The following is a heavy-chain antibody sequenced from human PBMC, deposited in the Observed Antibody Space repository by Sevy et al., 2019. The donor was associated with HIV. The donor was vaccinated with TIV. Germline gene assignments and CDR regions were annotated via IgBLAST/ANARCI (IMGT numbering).Heavy chain of an antibody. CDR2: IRYDGSPK. D-gene: IGHD3-10*01. V-gene: IGHV3-30*02. CDR3: AKGLGMVQGALLSDDI. CDR1: GFIFSKYG. Sequence: GGSLRLSCAASGFIFSKYGMHWVRQAPGKGLEWVAFIRYDGSPKYYVDSVKGRFTISRDNSKNTLYLQMNSLRADDTAVYYWAKGLGMVQGALLSDDIWGQGTMVTV. J-gene: IGHJ3*02.